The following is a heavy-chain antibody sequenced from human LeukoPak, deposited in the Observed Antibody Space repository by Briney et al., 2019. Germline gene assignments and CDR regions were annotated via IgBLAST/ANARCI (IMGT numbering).Heavy chain of an antibody. J-gene: IGHJ1*01. V-gene: IGHV3-23*01. Sequence: GGSLRLSCVASGFTSSAYAMSWVRQAPGKGLEWVSAITVNSGATYYADSVKGRFTISSDNSKSTLYLQMNSLRAEDTAVYYWARDSGYGDYGGEYFQHCGQGTLVIVSS. CDR1: GFTSSAYA. D-gene: IGHD4-17*01. CDR2: ITVNSGAT. CDR3: ARDSGYGDYGGEYFQH.